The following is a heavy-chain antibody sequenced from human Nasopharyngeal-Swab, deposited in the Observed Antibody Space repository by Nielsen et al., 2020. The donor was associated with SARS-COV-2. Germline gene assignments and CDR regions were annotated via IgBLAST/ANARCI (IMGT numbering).Heavy chain of an antibody. Sequence: GGSLRLSCAASGFSFSTYAMSWVRQAPGKGLEWVSAISGSGGDTYYADSVKGRFTISRDNSKNTLYLQMNSLRSEDTAVYKCAKDSIEEGGLSAGYGLDVWGQGTTVTVSS. V-gene: IGHV3-23*01. CDR3: AKDSIEEGGLSAGYGLDV. J-gene: IGHJ6*02. CDR2: ISGSGGDT. CDR1: GFSFSTYA. D-gene: IGHD6-19*01.